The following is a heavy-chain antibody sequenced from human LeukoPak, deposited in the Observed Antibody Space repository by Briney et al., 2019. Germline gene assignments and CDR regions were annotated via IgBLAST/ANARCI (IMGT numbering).Heavy chain of an antibody. CDR1: GFTFDDYA. V-gene: IGHV3-9*01. CDR3: AKDKVALVTYLDY. J-gene: IGHJ4*02. Sequence: GGSLRLSCAASGFTFDDYAMHWVRQAPGKGLEWVSGISWNSGSIGYADSVKGRFTISRDNAKNSLYLQMNSLRAEDTALYYCAKDKVALVTYLDYWGQGTLVTVSS. D-gene: IGHD2-21*02. CDR2: ISWNSGSI.